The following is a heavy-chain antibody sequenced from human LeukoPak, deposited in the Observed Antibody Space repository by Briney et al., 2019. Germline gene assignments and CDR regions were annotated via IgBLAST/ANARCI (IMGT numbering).Heavy chain of an antibody. Sequence: ASVKVSCKASGYTFTSYGISWVRQAPGQGLEWMGWISACNGNTNYAQKLQGRVTMTTDTSTSTAYMELRSLRSDDTAVYHCARDLSELRFLEWLSHDNWFDHWGQGTLVTVSS. V-gene: IGHV1-18*01. CDR1: GYTFTSYG. J-gene: IGHJ5*02. CDR2: ISACNGNT. CDR3: ARDLSELRFLEWLSHDNWFDH. D-gene: IGHD3-3*01.